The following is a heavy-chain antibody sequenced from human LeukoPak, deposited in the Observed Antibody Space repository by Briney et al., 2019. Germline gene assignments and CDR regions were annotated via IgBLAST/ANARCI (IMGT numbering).Heavy chain of an antibody. Sequence: KPSETLSLTCTVSGGSITSYYWTWVRQPPGKGLEWIGYIYYSGSTNYNPSLKSRVTISVDTSKNQFSLKLSSVTAADTAVYYCARVDGRDAFDIWGQGTMVTVS. CDR3: ARVDGRDAFDI. CDR1: GGSITSYY. CDR2: IYYSGST. D-gene: IGHD1-26*01. V-gene: IGHV4-59*01. J-gene: IGHJ3*02.